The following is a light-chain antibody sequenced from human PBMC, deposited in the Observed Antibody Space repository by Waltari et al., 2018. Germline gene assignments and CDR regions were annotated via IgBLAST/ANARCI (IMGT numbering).Light chain of an antibody. CDR3: LQHNSYPRT. J-gene: IGKJ1*01. CDR2: DAT. V-gene: IGKV1-17*01. CDR1: QAISSY. Sequence: DIQMTQSPSSLSASVGDTVTITCRTSQAISSYLIWFQQKPGKPPKLLISDATTLQSGVPSRFSGSGSGTEFTLTINSLQPEEFATYYCLQHNSYPRTFGQGTKVEIK.